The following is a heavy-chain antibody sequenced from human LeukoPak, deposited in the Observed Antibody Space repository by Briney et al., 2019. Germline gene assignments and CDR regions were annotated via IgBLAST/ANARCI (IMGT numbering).Heavy chain of an antibody. CDR3: ARARGGSYPTYYMDV. J-gene: IGHJ6*03. Sequence: PGRSLRLSCAASGFTFSSYAMHWVRQAPGKGLEWVAVISYDGSNKYYADSVKGRFTISRDNSKNTLYLQMNSLRAEDTAVYYCARARGGSYPTYYMDVWGKGTTVTVSS. CDR1: GFTFSSYA. D-gene: IGHD1-26*01. CDR2: ISYDGSNK. V-gene: IGHV3-30*04.